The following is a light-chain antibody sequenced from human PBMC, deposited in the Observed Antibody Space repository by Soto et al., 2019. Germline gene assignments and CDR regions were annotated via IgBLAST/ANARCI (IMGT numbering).Light chain of an antibody. CDR2: SNN. J-gene: IGLJ3*02. CDR1: SSNIGSNT. CDR3: AAWDDSLNGWV. Sequence: QYVLTQPPSASGTPGQRVTISCSRSSSNIGSNTVNWYQQLPGTAPKLLIYSNNQRPSGVPDRFSGSKSGTSASLAISGLQSEDEADYYCAAWDDSLNGWVFGGGTKLTV. V-gene: IGLV1-44*01.